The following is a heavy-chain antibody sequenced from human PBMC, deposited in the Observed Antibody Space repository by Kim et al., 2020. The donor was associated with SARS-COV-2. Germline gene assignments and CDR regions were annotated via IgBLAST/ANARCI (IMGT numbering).Heavy chain of an antibody. CDR2: INYGGKT. Sequence: SETLSLTCAVYGGSFSDYYWNWIRQSPGKGLEWIGEINYGGKTYYNPSLKSRVTISIDTAKNKFSLRLRSVTAADTGIYYCARAMFCVETTCYSASFDS. V-gene: IGHV4-34*01. D-gene: IGHD2-15*01. CDR1: GGSFSDYY. CDR3: ARAMFCVETTCYSASFDS. J-gene: IGHJ5*01.